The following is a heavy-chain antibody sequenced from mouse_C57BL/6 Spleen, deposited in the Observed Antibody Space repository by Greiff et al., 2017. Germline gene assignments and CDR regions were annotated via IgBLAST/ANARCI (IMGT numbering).Heavy chain of an antibody. D-gene: IGHD2-4*01. CDR3: ARRDYDSLAY. CDR2: ISSGGSYT. Sequence: EVKLVESGGDLVKPGGSLKLSCAASGFTFSSYGMSWVRQTPDKRLEWVATISSGGSYTYYPDSVKGRFTISRDNAKNTLYLQMSSLKSEDTAMYYCARRDYDSLAYWGQGTLVTVSA. J-gene: IGHJ3*01. CDR1: GFTFSSYG. V-gene: IGHV5-6*02.